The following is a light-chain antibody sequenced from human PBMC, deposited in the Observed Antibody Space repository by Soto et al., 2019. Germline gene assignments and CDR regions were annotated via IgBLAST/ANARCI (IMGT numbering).Light chain of an antibody. J-gene: IGLJ1*01. V-gene: IGLV2-14*01. CDR1: SSDVGAYYS. Sequence: QSALTQPASVSGSPGQSITISCTGTSSDVGAYYSVPRYELRPGKAPQLLIYVGTNRPSGVSNRFSGSKSGNTASLAISGLQAEDEADYHCSSYTCGSSRYVFGTGTKVTVL. CDR3: SSYTCGSSRYV. CDR2: VGT.